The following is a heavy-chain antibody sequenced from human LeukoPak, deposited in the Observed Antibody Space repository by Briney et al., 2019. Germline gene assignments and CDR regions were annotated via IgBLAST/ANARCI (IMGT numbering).Heavy chain of an antibody. V-gene: IGHV3-20*04. J-gene: IGHJ4*02. D-gene: IGHD2-2*02. Sequence: GGPLRLSCAASGFTFVVYGMSWVRQPPGKGLEWVSGINWNGGSTGYADSGKGRFTISRDNAKNSLYLQMNSLRAEDTALYYCARAPVDCSSTSCYKIPFDYWGQGTLVTVSS. CDR3: ARAPVDCSSTSCYKIPFDY. CDR1: GFTFVVYG. CDR2: INWNGGST.